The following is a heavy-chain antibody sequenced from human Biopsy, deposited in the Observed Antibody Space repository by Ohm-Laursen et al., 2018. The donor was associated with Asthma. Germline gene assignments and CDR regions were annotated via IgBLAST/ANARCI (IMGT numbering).Heavy chain of an antibody. J-gene: IGHJ6*02. CDR2: IMTVFGTT. CDR3: ARCQVGYSSGWSLLLKKIYYSGMDV. Sequence: SSVKVSCKAPGRTFSNFAISWVRQAPGQGLEWLGGIMTVFGTTNYAPKFQGRVTITAVESTSTAYMEVTSLRSEDTAIYYCARCQVGYSSGWSLLLKKIYYSGMDVWGQGTAVTVSS. D-gene: IGHD6-19*01. CDR1: GRTFSNFA. V-gene: IGHV1-69*01.